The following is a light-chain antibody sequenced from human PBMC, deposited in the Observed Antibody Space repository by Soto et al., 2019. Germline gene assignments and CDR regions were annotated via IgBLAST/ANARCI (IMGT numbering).Light chain of an antibody. CDR2: DAS. CDR1: QDIRYY. CDR3: QHYNGFPIT. J-gene: IGKJ5*01. V-gene: IGKV1-33*01. Sequence: PVTLSASSLSASLGDRVTITCQASQDIRYYLNWYQQKTGQAPKLLIYDASQLETGVPSRFSGSGSGTDFTFTINNLQPEDIGTYYCQHYNGFPITFCQGTRLEIK.